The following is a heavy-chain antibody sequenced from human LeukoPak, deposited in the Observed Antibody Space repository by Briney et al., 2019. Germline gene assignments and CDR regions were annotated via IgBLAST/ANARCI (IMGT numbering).Heavy chain of an antibody. Sequence: GGSLRLSCAASGFTFSNYAMSWVRQAPGKGLEWVSAISGHGRSTYYADSVKGRFTISRDNSKNTLYLQMNSLRAEDTAVYYCARGEDAFDIWGQGTMVTVSS. V-gene: IGHV3-23*01. CDR1: GFTFSNYA. CDR3: ARGEDAFDI. CDR2: ISGHGRST. J-gene: IGHJ3*02.